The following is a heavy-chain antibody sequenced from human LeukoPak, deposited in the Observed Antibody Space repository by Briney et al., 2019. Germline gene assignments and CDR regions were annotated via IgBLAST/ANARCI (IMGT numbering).Heavy chain of an antibody. CDR2: ISYDGGNK. V-gene: IGHV3-30*03. D-gene: IGHD3-10*01. CDR3: ARPPDYYGPGSYYEFDY. CDR1: GFTFSSYI. J-gene: IGHJ4*02. Sequence: GGCLRLSCAASGFTFSSYIMDWVRQAPGKGLGWVAVISYDGGNKYYADSVKGRFTISRDNSKNPLYLQLDSLRPEDTAVYYRARPPDYYGPGSYYEFDYWGQGTLVTVSS.